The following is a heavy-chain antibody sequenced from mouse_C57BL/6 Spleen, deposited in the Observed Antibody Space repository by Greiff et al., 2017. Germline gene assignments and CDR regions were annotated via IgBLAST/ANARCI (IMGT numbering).Heavy chain of an antibody. V-gene: IGHV1-69*01. D-gene: IGHD1-1*01. J-gene: IGHJ2*01. CDR1: GYTFTSYW. CDR2: IDPSDSYT. CDR3: ARGLFTTVVAKGDY. Sequence: QVQLQQPGAELVMPGASVKLSCKASGYTFTSYWMHWVKQRPGQGLEWIGEIDPSDSYTNYNQKFKGKSTLTVDKSSSTAYMQLSSLTSEDSAVYYWARGLFTTVVAKGDYWGQGTTLTVSS.